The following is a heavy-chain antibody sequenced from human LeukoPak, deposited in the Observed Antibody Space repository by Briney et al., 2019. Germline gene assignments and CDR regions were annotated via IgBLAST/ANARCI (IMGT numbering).Heavy chain of an antibody. Sequence: ASVKVSCKASGYTFTSYGISWVRQAPGQGLEWMGWISAYNGNTNYAQKLQGRVTMTTDTSTSTAYMELRSLRSDDTAVYHCARDPPRIVVVVAATNYYGMDVWGQGTTVTVSS. J-gene: IGHJ6*02. V-gene: IGHV1-18*01. CDR1: GYTFTSYG. CDR3: ARDPPRIVVVVAATNYYGMDV. CDR2: ISAYNGNT. D-gene: IGHD2-15*01.